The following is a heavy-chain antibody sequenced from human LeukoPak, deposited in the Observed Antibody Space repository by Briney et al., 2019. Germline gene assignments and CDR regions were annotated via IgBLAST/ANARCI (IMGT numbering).Heavy chain of an antibody. CDR2: IYYTGAT. CDR3: ARIYLVYYGSESYKYYFDY. J-gene: IGHJ4*02. V-gene: IGHV4-59*11. CDR1: GGSMGVHY. D-gene: IGHD3-10*01. Sequence: SETLSPTCTVSGGSMGVHYWSWIRQTPGKGLEWIGHIYYTGATTYNPSLKSPVSISVDTSKNQFSLRLTSVTAADTAVYFCARIYLVYYGSESYKYYFDYWGQGMLVTVSS.